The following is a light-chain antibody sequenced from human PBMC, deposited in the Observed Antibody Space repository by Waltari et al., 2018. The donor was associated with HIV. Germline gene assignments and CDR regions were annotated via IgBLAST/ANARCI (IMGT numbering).Light chain of an antibody. Sequence: QSVLTQPPSTSGTPGQSVTIPCSGSISTLGSHFLYWYQQVPGTAPKLLIARNSQRPAGVPDRFSGSKSGTSASLAISGLRAEDEADYYCAAWDDSLSGGVFGGGTKLTVL. CDR2: RNS. V-gene: IGLV1-47*01. J-gene: IGLJ2*01. CDR3: AAWDDSLSGGV. CDR1: ISTLGSHF.